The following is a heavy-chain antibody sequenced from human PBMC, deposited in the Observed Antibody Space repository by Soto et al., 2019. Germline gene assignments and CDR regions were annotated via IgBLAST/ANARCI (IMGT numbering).Heavy chain of an antibody. CDR2: IYYSGST. CDR1: GGSISSYY. D-gene: IGHD3-10*01. J-gene: IGHJ3*02. CDR3: ARDQVSSAGAKEIDAFDI. V-gene: IGHV4-59*01. Sequence: PSETLSLTCTVSGGSISSYYWSWIRQPPGKGLEWIGYIYYSGSTNYNPSLKSRVTISVDTSKNQFSLKLSSVTAADTAVYYCARDQVSSAGAKEIDAFDIWGQGTMVTVSS.